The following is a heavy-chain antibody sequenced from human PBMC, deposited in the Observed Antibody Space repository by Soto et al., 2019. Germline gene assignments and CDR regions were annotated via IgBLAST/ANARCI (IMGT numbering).Heavy chain of an antibody. J-gene: IGHJ5*02. CDR3: ARSGSYYPARNWFGP. CDR1: GYTFTSYG. V-gene: IGHV1-18*03. D-gene: IGHD3-10*01. CDR2: ISGFNDDT. Sequence: QVQLVQSGAEMKNPGASVEVSCKASGYTFTSYGISWVRQAPGQGLEWMGWISGFNDDTNHAQKLQGRVTMTKDTSTSTAYMELRSLKSDDMAVYYCARSGSYYPARNWFGPWGQGTLVTVSS.